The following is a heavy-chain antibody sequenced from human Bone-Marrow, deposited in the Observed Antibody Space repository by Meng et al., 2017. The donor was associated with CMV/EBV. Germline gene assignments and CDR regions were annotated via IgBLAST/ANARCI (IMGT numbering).Heavy chain of an antibody. CDR3: ARDRWIHLWSEDYYSYAMDV. CDR2: IYSGGST. Sequence: ETLSLTCAASGFTVSSNYMSWVRQAPGKGLEWVSVIYSGGSTYYADSVKGRFTISRDNSKDTLYLQMNSLRAEDTAVYYCARDRWIHLWSEDYYSYAMDVWGPGTTVTVSS. D-gene: IGHD5-18*01. J-gene: IGHJ6*02. CDR1: GFTVSSNY. V-gene: IGHV3-53*01.